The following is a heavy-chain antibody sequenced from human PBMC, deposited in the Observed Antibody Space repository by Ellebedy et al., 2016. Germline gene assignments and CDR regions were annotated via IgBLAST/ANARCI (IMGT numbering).Heavy chain of an antibody. CDR1: GGSISSYY. J-gene: IGHJ4*02. CDR2: IYYSGST. CDR3: ASYQMTTVTHFDY. Sequence: SETLSLTCTVSGGSISSYYWSWIRQPPGKGLEWIGYIYYSGSTNYNPSLKSRVTISVDTSKNQFSLKLSSVTAADTAVYYCASYQMTTVTHFDYWGQGTLVTVSS. V-gene: IGHV4-59*01. D-gene: IGHD4-17*01.